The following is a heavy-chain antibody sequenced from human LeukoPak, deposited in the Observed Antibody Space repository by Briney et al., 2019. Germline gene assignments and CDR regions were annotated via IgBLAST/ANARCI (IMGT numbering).Heavy chain of an antibody. CDR3: ARLTGMTGAFDI. Sequence: SETLSLSCTVSGVSTSSHYWSRIRQPPGKGLDYIGYIYHSGSTNYNPSLRSRVTMSVDTSKKQFSLRLSSVTAADTAVYYCARLTGMTGAFDIWSQGTMVTVSS. CDR2: IYHSGST. CDR1: GVSTSSHY. V-gene: IGHV4-59*11. D-gene: IGHD1-20*01. J-gene: IGHJ3*02.